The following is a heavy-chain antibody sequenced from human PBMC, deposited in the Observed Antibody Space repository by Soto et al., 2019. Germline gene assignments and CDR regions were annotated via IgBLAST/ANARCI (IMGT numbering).Heavy chain of an antibody. J-gene: IGHJ4*01. CDR1: GYTFTSYG. CDR3: GRDKWAAAGIEPFDY. CDR2: ISAYNGNT. V-gene: IGHV1-18*01. D-gene: IGHD6-13*01. Sequence: ASVKVSCKASGYTFTSYGISWVRQAPGEGLEWMGWISAYNGNTNYAQKLQGRVTMTTDTSTSTAYMELRSLRSDDTAVYYCGRDKWAAAGIEPFDYWGQGTLVTVSS.